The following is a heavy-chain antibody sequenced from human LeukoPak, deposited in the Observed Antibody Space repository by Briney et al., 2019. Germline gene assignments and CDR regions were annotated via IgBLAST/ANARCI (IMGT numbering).Heavy chain of an antibody. D-gene: IGHD2-8*01. CDR2: TSSSDAGT. V-gene: IGHV3-21*01. CDR3: ARAEDIVLMVYASVYYMDV. Sequence: PGGSLRLSCAASGFTLSTYAMSWVRQTPGKGLEWVAATSSSDAGTYHADSVKGRFTISRDNAKDSLYLQMNSLRAEDTAVYYCARAEDIVLMVYASVYYMDVWGKGTTVTVSS. CDR1: GFTLSTYA. J-gene: IGHJ6*03.